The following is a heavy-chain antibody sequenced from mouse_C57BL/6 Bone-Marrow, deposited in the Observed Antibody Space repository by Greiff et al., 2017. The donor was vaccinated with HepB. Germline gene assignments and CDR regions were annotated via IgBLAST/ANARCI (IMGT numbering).Heavy chain of an antibody. CDR3: VRLPSLLSAMDY. CDR1: GFSFNTYA. J-gene: IGHJ4*01. D-gene: IGHD2-1*01. V-gene: IGHV10-1*01. Sequence: EVHLVESGGGLVQPKGSLKLSCAASGFSFNTYAMNWVRQAPGKGLEWVARIRSKSNNYATYYADSVKDRFTISRDDSESMLYLQMNNLKTEDTAMYYCVRLPSLLSAMDYWGQGTSVTVSS. CDR2: IRSKSNNYAT.